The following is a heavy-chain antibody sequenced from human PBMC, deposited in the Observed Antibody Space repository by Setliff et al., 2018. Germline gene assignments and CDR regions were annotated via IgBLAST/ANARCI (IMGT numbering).Heavy chain of an antibody. Sequence: SETLSLTCTVSGGSISSYYWSWIRQPAGKGLEWIGHIYIGGSANYNPSLKSRVTMSIDTSKNQFSLKLNSVTAADMAVYYCARGIITMVRGVITFSYYFDYWGQGTLVTVSS. D-gene: IGHD3-10*01. CDR2: IYIGGSA. J-gene: IGHJ4*02. CDR3: ARGIITMVRGVITFSYYFDY. CDR1: GGSISSYY. V-gene: IGHV4-4*07.